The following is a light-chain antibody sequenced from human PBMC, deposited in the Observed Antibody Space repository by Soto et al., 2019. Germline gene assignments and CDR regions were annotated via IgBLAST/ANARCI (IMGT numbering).Light chain of an antibody. V-gene: IGLV1-51*01. CDR3: VTWDNSLTTVV. CDR2: DND. Sequence: QSVLTQPPSASAAPGQKVSISCSGSSSKTGSTSVSWYQQVPGIAPKLLIYDNDQRPSGVPDRFSGSKSGTSATLGITGLQTEDAADYYCVTWDNSLTTVVFGGGTKLTVL. J-gene: IGLJ2*01. CDR1: SSKTGSTS.